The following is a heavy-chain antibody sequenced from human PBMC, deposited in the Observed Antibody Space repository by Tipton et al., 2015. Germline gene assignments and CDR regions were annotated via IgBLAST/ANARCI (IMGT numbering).Heavy chain of an antibody. V-gene: IGHV4-59*05. CDR1: GGSISSYY. Sequence: TLSLTCTVSGGSISSYYWSWIRQSPGKGLEWIGSLYFSGSTYYNPSLKSRVTISIDRFKNQFSLKLSSVTAADTAVYYCASPSLPHDRGDYYFQSWGQGSLVTVSS. CDR2: LYFSGST. CDR3: ASPSLPHDRGDYYFQS. D-gene: IGHD2-21*02. J-gene: IGHJ4*02.